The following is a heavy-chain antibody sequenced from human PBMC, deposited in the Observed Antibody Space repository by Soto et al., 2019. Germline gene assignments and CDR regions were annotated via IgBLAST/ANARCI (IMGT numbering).Heavy chain of an antibody. CDR2: INHNSGGT. D-gene: IGHD2-2*01. V-gene: IGHV1-2*02. Sequence: QVQLVQSGAEVKKPGASVKVSCKASGYTFTGYYMHWVRQAPGQGLEWMGWINHNSGGTNYAQKFQGRVTMSRDTSISTAYMELSRLTSDDTAVYYCARGWGYCSSTSCYGGGYWGQGTLVTVSS. J-gene: IGHJ4*02. CDR1: GYTFTGYY. CDR3: ARGWGYCSSTSCYGGGY.